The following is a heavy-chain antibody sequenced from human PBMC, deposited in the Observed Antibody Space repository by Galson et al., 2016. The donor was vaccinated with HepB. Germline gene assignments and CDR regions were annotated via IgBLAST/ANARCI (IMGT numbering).Heavy chain of an antibody. V-gene: IGHV1-2*02. Sequence: SVKVSCKVFGYRFTGYYIHWVRQAPGQGLEWMGWVNTKTGDAISAPRFQGRVNVTRDRSIDTAYMELSRLTSDDSATYYCARGASSSCDYWGQGTLVVVSS. CDR1: GYRFTGYY. CDR3: ARGASSSCDY. CDR2: VNTKTGDA. J-gene: IGHJ4*02. D-gene: IGHD2-2*01.